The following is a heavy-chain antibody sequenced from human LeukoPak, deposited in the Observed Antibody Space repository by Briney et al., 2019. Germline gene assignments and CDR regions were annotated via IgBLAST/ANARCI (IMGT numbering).Heavy chain of an antibody. CDR2: ISYDGSSV. J-gene: IGHJ4*02. V-gene: IGHV3-30-3*01. CDR1: GFTFSSYV. CDR3: ARDARQGYSSGWDYYFDY. Sequence: GGSLRLSCAASGFTFSSYVMTWVRQAPGKGLEWVAVISYDGSSVYYPDSVKGRFTISRDNSKNTLYLQMNSLRAEDTAVYYCARDARQGYSSGWDYYFDYWGQGTLVTVSS. D-gene: IGHD6-19*01.